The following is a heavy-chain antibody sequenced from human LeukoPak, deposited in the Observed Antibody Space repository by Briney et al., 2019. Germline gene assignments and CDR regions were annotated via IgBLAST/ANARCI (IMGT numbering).Heavy chain of an antibody. V-gene: IGHV1-18*01. CDR1: GYTFTNFG. D-gene: IGHD3-9*01. J-gene: IGHJ4*02. CDR2: INPYNGNT. CDR3: ARVNNYDILSSLDS. Sequence: ASVKVSCTASGYTFTNFGISWVRQAPGQGLEWMAWINPYNGNTNYAQKLQGRVTMTTDTSTSTVYMELRSLRSDDTAVYYCARVNNYDILSSLDSWGQGTLVTVSS.